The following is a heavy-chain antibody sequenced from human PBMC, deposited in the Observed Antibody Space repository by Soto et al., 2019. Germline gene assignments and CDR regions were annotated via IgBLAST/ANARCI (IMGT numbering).Heavy chain of an antibody. J-gene: IGHJ3*02. Sequence: GGSLRLSCEASGFIFNSYSMNWVRQAPGKGLEWVSYISSSSSTIYYADSVKGRFTISRDNAKNSLYLQMNSLRAEDTAVYYCARAYSSSSGKDAFDIWGKGTMVTVSS. V-gene: IGHV3-48*01. CDR3: ARAYSSSSGKDAFDI. CDR2: ISSSSSTI. CDR1: GFIFNSYS. D-gene: IGHD6-13*01.